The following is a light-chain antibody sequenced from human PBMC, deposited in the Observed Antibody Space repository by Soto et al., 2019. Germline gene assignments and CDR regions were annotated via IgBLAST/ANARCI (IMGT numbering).Light chain of an antibody. CDR2: WAS. CDR3: QQYRTTPSWT. J-gene: IGKJ1*01. V-gene: IGKV4-1*01. Sequence: DIVMTQSPDSPAVSLGERATINCKSSQSVLYSSNNRNYLAWYQQKPGQPPKLLIYWASTRESGVPDRFSGSGSGTDFTLTISNLQAEDVAVYYCQQYRTTPSWTFGQGTKVEIK. CDR1: QSVLYSSNNRNY.